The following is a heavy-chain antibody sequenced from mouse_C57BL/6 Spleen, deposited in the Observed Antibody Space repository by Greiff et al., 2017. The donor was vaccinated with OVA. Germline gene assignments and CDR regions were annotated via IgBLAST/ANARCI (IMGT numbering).Heavy chain of an antibody. J-gene: IGHJ2*01. CDR1: GFNITDYY. V-gene: IGHV14-2*01. Sequence: VQLQQSGAELVKPGASVKLSCTASGFNITDYYMHWVKQRPVQGLEWIGRIDPEAGETEYAPKFQGKATITAATSSNTAYLLLSSLTSEDTACYYCDRDEYYFDYWGQGTTLTVSS. CDR3: DRDEYYFDY. CDR2: IDPEAGET.